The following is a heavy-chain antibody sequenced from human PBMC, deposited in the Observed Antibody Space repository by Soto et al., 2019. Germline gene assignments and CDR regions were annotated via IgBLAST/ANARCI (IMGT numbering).Heavy chain of an antibody. CDR3: ARDAGAISPLSWYCDV. Sequence: QVQLVQSGAEVKKPGASVKVSCKASGYTFTSYAMHWVRQAPGQRLEWMGWINAGNGNTKYSQKFQGRVTITRDTSASTAYLELSSLRSEDTAVYYCARDAGAISPLSWYCDVWGRGTLVTVSS. J-gene: IGHJ2*01. CDR2: INAGNGNT. D-gene: IGHD1-26*01. V-gene: IGHV1-3*01. CDR1: GYTFTSYA.